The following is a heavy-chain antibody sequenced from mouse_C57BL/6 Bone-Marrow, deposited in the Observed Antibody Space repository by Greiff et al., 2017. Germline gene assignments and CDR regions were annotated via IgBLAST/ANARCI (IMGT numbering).Heavy chain of an antibody. J-gene: IGHJ4*01. CDR1: GYTFTSYG. Sequence: VKLMESGAELARPGASVKLSCKASGYTFTSYGISWVKQRTGQGLEWIGEIYPRSGNTYYNEKFKGKATLTADKSSSTADMELRSLTSDDSAVYFCARDAMDYWGQGTSVTVSS. V-gene: IGHV1-81*01. CDR3: ARDAMDY. CDR2: IYPRSGNT.